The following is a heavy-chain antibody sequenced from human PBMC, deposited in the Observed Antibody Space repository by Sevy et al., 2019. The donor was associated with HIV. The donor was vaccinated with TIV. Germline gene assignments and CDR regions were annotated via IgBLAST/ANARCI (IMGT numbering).Heavy chain of an antibody. CDR3: AREGCTQPHDY. J-gene: IGHJ4*02. D-gene: IGHD2-8*01. CDR1: GFTFAKYS. CDR2: FSFGCGRI. Sequence: GGSLRLSCAATGFTFAKYSMSWVRQAPGKGLEWVSTFSFGCGRINYADSVKGRFTISRDDSRNTLFLQMNSLRAEDTATYFCAREGCTQPHDYWGQGTLVTVSS. V-gene: IGHV3-23*01.